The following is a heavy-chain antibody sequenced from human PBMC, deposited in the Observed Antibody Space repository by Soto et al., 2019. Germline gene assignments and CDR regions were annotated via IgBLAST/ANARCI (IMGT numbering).Heavy chain of an antibody. D-gene: IGHD2-8*01. V-gene: IGHV4-30-4*01. CDR3: ARDNGVGP. Sequence: QVQLQESGPGLVKPSQTLSLTCTVSGGSISSGDYYWSWIRQPPGKGLEWIGYIYDSGSNYYNSSLKRRVNITLDTSKNQFSLKLTSVTAADTAVYYCARDNGVGPWGQGTLVTVSS. J-gene: IGHJ5*02. CDR2: IYDSGSN. CDR1: GGSISSGDYY.